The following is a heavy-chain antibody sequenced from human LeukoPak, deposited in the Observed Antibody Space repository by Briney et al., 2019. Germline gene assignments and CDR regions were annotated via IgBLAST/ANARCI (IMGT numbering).Heavy chain of an antibody. CDR2: VKRDGTSK. V-gene: IGHV3-7*01. CDR1: GFTSSSHS. D-gene: IGHD6-25*01. Sequence: PGGSLRLSCVASGFTSSSHSMSWVRQAPGKGLEWVANVKRDGTSKNYVDSVKGRFAISRDNAENSVYLQMHNLRVEDTAVYYCAVYSQIVADSLPIWGQGTMVTVSS. J-gene: IGHJ3*02. CDR3: AVYSQIVADSLPI.